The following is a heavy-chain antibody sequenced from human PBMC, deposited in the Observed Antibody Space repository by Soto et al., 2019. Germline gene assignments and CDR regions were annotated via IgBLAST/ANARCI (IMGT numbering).Heavy chain of an antibody. CDR1: GGSISSGGYY. CDR3: ARVPVNSGYQDY. D-gene: IGHD3-22*01. V-gene: IGHV4-31*03. Sequence: QVQLQESGPGLVKPSQTLSLTCTVSGGSISSGGYYWSWIRQHPGKGLEWIGYIYYSGSTYYNPSRKRRVTISVDTSKNQFPLKLSSVTAADTAVYYGARVPVNSGYQDYWGQGTLVTVSS. CDR2: IYYSGST. J-gene: IGHJ4*02.